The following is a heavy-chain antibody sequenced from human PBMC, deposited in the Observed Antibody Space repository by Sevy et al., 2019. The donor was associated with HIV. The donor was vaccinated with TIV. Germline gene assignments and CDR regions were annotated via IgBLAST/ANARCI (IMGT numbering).Heavy chain of an antibody. Sequence: SETLSLTCAVYSGSFSGYYWSWIRQPPGKGLEWIGEISHSGSTNYNSSLKSRVTISVDTSKNQFSLKLSSVTAADTAVYYCARKRTYYYDSSRDGWFDPWGHGTLVTVSS. J-gene: IGHJ5*02. CDR1: SGSFSGYY. V-gene: IGHV4-34*01. CDR3: ARKRTYYYDSSRDGWFDP. CDR2: ISHSGST. D-gene: IGHD3-22*01.